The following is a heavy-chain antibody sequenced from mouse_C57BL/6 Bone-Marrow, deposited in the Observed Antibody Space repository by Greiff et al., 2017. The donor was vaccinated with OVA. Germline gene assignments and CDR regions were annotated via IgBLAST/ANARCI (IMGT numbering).Heavy chain of an antibody. D-gene: IGHD1-1*01. CDR2: IYPGSGNT. Sequence: QVQLQQSGAELVRPGASVKLSCKASGYTFTDYYINWVKQRPGQGLEWIARIYPGSGNTYYNEKFKGKATLTAEKSSSTAYMQLSSLTSEYSSVYFCASSGSSDYFDYWGPGTTLTVSS. CDR1: GYTFTDYY. J-gene: IGHJ2*01. CDR3: ASSGSSDYFDY. V-gene: IGHV1-76*01.